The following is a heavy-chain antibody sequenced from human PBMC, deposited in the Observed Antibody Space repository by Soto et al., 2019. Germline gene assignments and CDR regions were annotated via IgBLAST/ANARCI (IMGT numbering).Heavy chain of an antibody. CDR2: IKSKAGGGTT. Sequence: EVQLVESGGGLVKPGGSLRLSCAASGFTFSNAWMSWVRQAPGKGLEWVGRIKSKAGGGTTDYAAHVKGRFTISRDDSKNKLYLQMNSQKTEDTAVYYCTKILAYCGGDCYASDDAFDFWGQGTIVTVSS. D-gene: IGHD2-21*02. CDR3: TKILAYCGGDCYASDDAFDF. J-gene: IGHJ3*01. CDR1: GFTFSNAW. V-gene: IGHV3-15*01.